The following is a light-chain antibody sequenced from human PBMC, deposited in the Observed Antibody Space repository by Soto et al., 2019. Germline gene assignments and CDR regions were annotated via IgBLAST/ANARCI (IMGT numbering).Light chain of an antibody. Sequence: SQRTQSKSTQSGAVGDRVNLAGRASQTIRSWLAWYQQKPGKAPRLLIYKASTLKSGVPSRFSGSGSGTDFLRTISSLQLDDFATDYCQQYKSYSWTFGQGTKVDIK. CDR1: QTIRSW. V-gene: IGKV1-5*03. CDR3: QQYKSYSWT. CDR2: KAS. J-gene: IGKJ1*01.